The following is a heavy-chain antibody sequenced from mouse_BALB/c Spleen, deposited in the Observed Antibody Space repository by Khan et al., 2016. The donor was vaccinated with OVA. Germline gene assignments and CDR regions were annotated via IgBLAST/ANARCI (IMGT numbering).Heavy chain of an antibody. Sequence: QVQLKQSGAELARPGASVRMSCKASGYTFTSNTIHWMKQRPGQGLEWIGYINPRSGYTNYNQNFKDKATLTADKSSSTAYMQLSILTSEDSAVYYCARRTTGYTMDSWGQGTSVTVSS. CDR1: GYTFTSNT. CDR2: INPRSGYT. V-gene: IGHV1-4*01. CDR3: ARRTTGYTMDS. D-gene: IGHD2-14*01. J-gene: IGHJ4*01.